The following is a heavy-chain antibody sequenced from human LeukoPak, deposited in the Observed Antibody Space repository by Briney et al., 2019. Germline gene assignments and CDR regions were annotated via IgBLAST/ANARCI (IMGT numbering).Heavy chain of an antibody. CDR1: GFIFSDYG. Sequence: GGSLRLSCAASGFIFSDYGMHWVRQAPGKGLDWGGVILYVGSNKYYADPVKGRFTISRDNSKNTLYLQMNSLRAEDTAAYYCAKDSDRCSGTSCYLDYWGQGTLVTVSS. V-gene: IGHV3-30*18. J-gene: IGHJ4*02. CDR3: AKDSDRCSGTSCYLDY. CDR2: ILYVGSNK. D-gene: IGHD2-2*01.